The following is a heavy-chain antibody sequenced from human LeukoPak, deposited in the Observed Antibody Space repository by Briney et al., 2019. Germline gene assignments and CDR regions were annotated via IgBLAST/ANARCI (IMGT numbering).Heavy chain of an antibody. CDR2: ISFDGRSK. V-gene: IGHV3-30*07. Sequence: GRSLRLSCVASGFTFNTYGMHWVRQAPGKGLGWLAVISFDGRSKYYADSMKGRFTISRDNSRNTLYLQMNSLRAEDTAVYYCAKMIWGFGTSPLDYWGQGTLVTVSS. J-gene: IGHJ4*02. D-gene: IGHD3-10*01. CDR3: AKMIWGFGTSPLDY. CDR1: GFTFNTYG.